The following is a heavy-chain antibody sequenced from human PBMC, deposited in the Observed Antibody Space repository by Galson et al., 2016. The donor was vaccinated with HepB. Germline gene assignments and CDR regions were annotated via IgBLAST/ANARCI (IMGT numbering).Heavy chain of an antibody. V-gene: IGHV4-34*01. Sequence: ETLSLTCAVYGGSFSGYYWSWIRQPPGKGLEWIGEINHSGSTNYNPSLKSRVTISVDTSKNQFSLKLSSVTAADTAVYYCARGRARLLWFGSSRGFDPWGQGTLVTVSS. J-gene: IGHJ5*02. CDR2: INHSGST. CDR3: ARGRARLLWFGSSRGFDP. CDR1: GGSFSGYY. D-gene: IGHD3-10*01.